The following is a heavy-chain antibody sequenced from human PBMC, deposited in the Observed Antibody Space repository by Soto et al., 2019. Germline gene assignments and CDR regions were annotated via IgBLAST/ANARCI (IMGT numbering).Heavy chain of an antibody. CDR3: ARRNTSGYLRYFDS. D-gene: IGHD3-22*01. V-gene: IGHV1-69*05. J-gene: IGHJ4*02. Sequence: SVKVSCKASGGTFSSYPITWVRQAPGQGLEWMGGTFPIFDRGNYAQKFQGRLTITTDKSTNTAYMELSSLRSEDTAVYYCARRNTSGYLRYFDSWGQGTLVTVYS. CDR2: TFPIFDRG. CDR1: GGTFSSYP.